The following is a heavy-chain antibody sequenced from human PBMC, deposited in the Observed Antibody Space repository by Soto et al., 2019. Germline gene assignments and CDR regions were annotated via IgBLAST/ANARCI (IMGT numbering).Heavy chain of an antibody. CDR1: GGSLSGDD. V-gene: IGHV4-34*01. CDR3: ARVPRRRYCSGGSCYGGGVAY. CDR2: INHSGST. D-gene: IGHD2-15*01. J-gene: IGHJ4*02. Sequence: PSETLSLTCAVYGGSLSGDDWSWIRQPPGKGLEWIGEINHSGSTNYNPSLKSRVTISVDTSKNQFSLKLSSVTAADTAVYYCARVPRRRYCSGGSCYGGGVAYWGQGPLVTVS.